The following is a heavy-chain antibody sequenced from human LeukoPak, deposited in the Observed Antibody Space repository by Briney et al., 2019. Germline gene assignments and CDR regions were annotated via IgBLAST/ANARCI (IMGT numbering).Heavy chain of an antibody. Sequence: PGGSLRLSCAASGFTFTVYAMSWVRQAPGKGLEWVSSINYSGARIFYLDSVRGRFTISRDNSKNTLYLQMNSLRAEDTAIYYCVKEWQFESWGQGTLVTVSS. CDR3: VKEWQFES. CDR2: INYSGARI. D-gene: IGHD5-12*01. CDR1: GFTFTVYA. J-gene: IGHJ4*02. V-gene: IGHV3-23*01.